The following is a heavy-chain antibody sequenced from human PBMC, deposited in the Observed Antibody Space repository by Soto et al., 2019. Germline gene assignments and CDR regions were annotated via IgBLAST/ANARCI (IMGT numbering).Heavy chain of an antibody. Sequence: GGSLRLSCAASGFTFSSYWMSWVRQAPGKGLEWVANIKQDGSEKYYVDSVKGRFTISRDNAKNSLYLQMNSLRAEDTAVYYCASQTSLWFGEGGMWFDPWGQGTLVTVSS. CDR3: ASQTSLWFGEGGMWFDP. J-gene: IGHJ5*02. CDR2: IKQDGSEK. CDR1: GFTFSSYW. D-gene: IGHD3-10*01. V-gene: IGHV3-7*05.